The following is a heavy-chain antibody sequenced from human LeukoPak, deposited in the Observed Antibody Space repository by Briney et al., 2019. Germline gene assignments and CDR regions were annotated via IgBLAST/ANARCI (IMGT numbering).Heavy chain of an antibody. D-gene: IGHD6-13*01. CDR2: ISGSGGST. CDR3: AKGRLMRAAAGPNDY. CDR1: GFTFSSYA. V-gene: IGHV3-23*01. J-gene: IGHJ4*02. Sequence: LPGGSLRLSCAASGFTFSSYAMSWVRQAPGKGLEWVSAISGSGGSTYYADSMKGRFTTSRDNSKHTLYLQMNSLRAEDTAVYYCAKGRLMRAAAGPNDYWGQGTLVTVSS.